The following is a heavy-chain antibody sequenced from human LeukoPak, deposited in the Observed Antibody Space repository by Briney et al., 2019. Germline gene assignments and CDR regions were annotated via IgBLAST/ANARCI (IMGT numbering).Heavy chain of an antibody. CDR3: ARLSGDFWSGWYNWFDP. CDR2: IYTSGST. V-gene: IGHV4-4*08. D-gene: IGHD3-3*01. J-gene: IGHJ5*02. Sequence: ESGPTLVNPSETLSLTCTVSGGSISRSYWSWIRQPPGKGLEWIGYIYTSGSTNYNPSLKSPVPLSVDPSKNPFSLKLSSVTAPDTAVYYCARLSGDFWSGWYNWFDPWGQGTLVTVSS. CDR1: GGSISRSY.